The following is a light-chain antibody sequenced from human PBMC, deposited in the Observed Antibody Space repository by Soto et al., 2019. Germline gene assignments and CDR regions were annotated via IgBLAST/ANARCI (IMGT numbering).Light chain of an antibody. CDR2: GNS. J-gene: IGLJ2*01. Sequence: QSVLTQPPSVSGAPGQRVTISCTGSSSNIGAGYDVHWYQQLPGTAPKLLIYGNSNRPSGVPDRFSGSKSGTSASLAITGLQAEDEADYCCQSYDSSLSVVVFGGGTKLNVL. CDR3: QSYDSSLSVVV. V-gene: IGLV1-40*01. CDR1: SSNIGAGYD.